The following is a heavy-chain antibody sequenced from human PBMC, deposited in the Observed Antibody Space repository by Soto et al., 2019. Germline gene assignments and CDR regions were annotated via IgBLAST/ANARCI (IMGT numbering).Heavy chain of an antibody. D-gene: IGHD3-10*01. V-gene: IGHV3-30-3*01. CDR2: ISYDGSNK. CDR3: ARDPRLTRSGSYYKGLYYYGMDV. CDR1: GFTFSSYA. J-gene: IGHJ6*02. Sequence: PGGSLRLSCAASGFTFSSYAMHWVRQAPGKGLEWVAVISYDGSNKYYADSVKGRFTISRNNSKNTLYLQMNSLRAEDTAVYYCARDPRLTRSGSYYKGLYYYGMDVWGQGTTVTVSS.